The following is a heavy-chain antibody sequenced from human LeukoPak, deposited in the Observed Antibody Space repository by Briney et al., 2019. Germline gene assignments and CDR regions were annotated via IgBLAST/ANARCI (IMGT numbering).Heavy chain of an antibody. V-gene: IGHV1-2*02. J-gene: IGHJ5*02. Sequence: ASVKVSCKASGFTFTAYYMHWMRQAPGQGPEYMGLFNPKSGGTDYAQKFQGRVTMTRDTSISTAYLELSNLRSDDTAMYYCARGIHGGNSPLVDLWGQGTLVTVSS. CDR3: ARGIHGGNSPLVDL. D-gene: IGHD6-13*01. CDR2: FNPKSGGT. CDR1: GFTFTAYY.